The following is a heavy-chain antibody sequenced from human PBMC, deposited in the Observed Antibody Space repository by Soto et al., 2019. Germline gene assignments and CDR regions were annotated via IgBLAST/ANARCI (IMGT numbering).Heavy chain of an antibody. Sequence: SETLSLTCTVSGGSISSGDYYWSWIRQPPGKGLEWIGYIYYSGSTYYNPSLKSRVTISVDTSKNQFSLKLSSVTAADTAVYYCAKEKISTSCCNWFDPWGQGTLVTVSS. D-gene: IGHD2-2*01. CDR2: IYYSGST. V-gene: IGHV4-30-4*01. J-gene: IGHJ5*02. CDR3: AKEKISTSCCNWFDP. CDR1: GGSISSGDYY.